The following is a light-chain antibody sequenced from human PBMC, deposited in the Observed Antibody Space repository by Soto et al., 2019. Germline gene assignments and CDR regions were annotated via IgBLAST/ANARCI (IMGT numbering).Light chain of an antibody. Sequence: EIVVTKSAATLSLSPWERATLSCRASQSVSSNLAWYQQKPGQAPRLLIYGASTRATGIPARFSGSGSGTEVTLTISSLQSEDFAVYYCQQYNNRPRTFGQGTKVDI. CDR3: QQYNNRPRT. J-gene: IGKJ1*01. CDR2: GAS. CDR1: QSVSSN. V-gene: IGKV3-15*01.